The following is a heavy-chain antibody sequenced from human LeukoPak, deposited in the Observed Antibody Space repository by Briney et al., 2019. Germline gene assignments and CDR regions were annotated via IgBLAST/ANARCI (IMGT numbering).Heavy chain of an antibody. CDR2: IIPIFGTA. V-gene: IGHV1-69*05. CDR1: GGTFSNYA. Sequence: GSSVKVSCKASGGTFSNYAISWVRQAPGQGLEWMGGIIPIFGTANFAQKFQGRVTITTDESTSTAYMELSSLRSEDTAVYYCAREGGSYSEFDSWGRGTLVTVSS. D-gene: IGHD1-26*01. CDR3: AREGGSYSEFDS. J-gene: IGHJ4*02.